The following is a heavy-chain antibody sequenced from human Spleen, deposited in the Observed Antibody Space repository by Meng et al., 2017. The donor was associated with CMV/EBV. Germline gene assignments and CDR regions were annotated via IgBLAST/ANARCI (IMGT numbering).Heavy chain of an antibody. CDR1: GGSIRSYY. D-gene: IGHD3-10*01. CDR3: AGSGRSYWFDP. J-gene: IGHJ5*02. CDR2: IYSSGST. Sequence: GEVQESGPGLVNPSGTLSLTCSVSGGSIRSYYWSWIRQPAGKGLEWIGHIYSSGSTNYNPSLKSRVTMSLDTSKSQFSLKLSSVTATDTAVYYCAGSGRSYWFDPWGQGTLVTVSS. V-gene: IGHV4-4*07.